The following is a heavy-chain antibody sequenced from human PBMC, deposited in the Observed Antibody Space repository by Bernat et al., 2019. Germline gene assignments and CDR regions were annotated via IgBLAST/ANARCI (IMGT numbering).Heavy chain of an antibody. V-gene: IGHV3-73*02. J-gene: IGHJ5*02. D-gene: IGHD3-16*01. CDR3: TKYVGGSTGFDP. CDR2: IRSTANSYPT. Sequence: EVQLVESGGGLVQPGGSLKLSCAASGFTFSGSTMHWVRQASGKGLEWVGRIRSTANSYPTAYSASWKGRFTISSDDSKNTAYLQMNSLQTEDTAVYYCTKYVGGSTGFDPWGQGTLVTVSS. CDR1: GFTFSGST.